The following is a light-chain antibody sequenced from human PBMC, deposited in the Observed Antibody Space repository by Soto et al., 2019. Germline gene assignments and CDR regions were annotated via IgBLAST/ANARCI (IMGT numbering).Light chain of an antibody. V-gene: IGKV1-33*01. Sequence: IQLTQSPTSLSASIGDRVTITCQASQDVYIYLNWYQQKPGKAPTLLIYDASNLETGVPSRFSGTGYGTHFILTISSLEAEDFATYYCQQYDTVPPYAFGQGTKLEI. J-gene: IGKJ2*01. CDR2: DAS. CDR3: QQYDTVPPYA. CDR1: QDVYIY.